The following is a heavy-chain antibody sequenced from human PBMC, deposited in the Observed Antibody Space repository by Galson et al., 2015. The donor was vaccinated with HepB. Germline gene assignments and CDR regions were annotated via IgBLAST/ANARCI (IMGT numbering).Heavy chain of an antibody. CDR2: VSYDGSNK. D-gene: IGHD3-22*01. CDR3: ARDRFRSYYYESSGQTNWFDP. J-gene: IGHJ5*02. Sequence: SLRLSCAASGFTFSSFAMYWVRQAPGKGLEWVAIVSYDGSNKNYADSVKGRLTISRDNSKNTLYLQMNSLRAEDTAVYYCARDRFRSYYYESSGQTNWFDPWGQGTLVTVSS. V-gene: IGHV3-30*04. CDR1: GFTFSSFA.